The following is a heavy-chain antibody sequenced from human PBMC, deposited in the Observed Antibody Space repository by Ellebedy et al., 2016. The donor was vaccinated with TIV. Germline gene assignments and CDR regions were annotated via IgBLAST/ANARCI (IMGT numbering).Heavy chain of an antibody. CDR3: ARVQGDYGGNNRGAWFDP. CDR2: ISSSSSYI. CDR1: GFTFSSYS. D-gene: IGHD4-23*01. J-gene: IGHJ5*02. V-gene: IGHV3-21*01. Sequence: GGSLRLXCAASGFTFSSYSMNWVRQAPGKGLEWVSYISSSSSYIYYAASVKGRFTISRDNAKNSLYLQMNSLRAEDTAVYYCARVQGDYGGNNRGAWFDPWGQGTLVTVSS.